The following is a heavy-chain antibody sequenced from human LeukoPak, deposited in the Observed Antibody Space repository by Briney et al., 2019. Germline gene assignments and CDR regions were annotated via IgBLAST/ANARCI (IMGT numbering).Heavy chain of an antibody. CDR2: IYYSGST. Sequence: SETLSLTCTVSGGSISSSSYYWGWIRQPPGRGLEWIGSIYYSGSTYYNPSLKSRVTISGDKSKTQFSLKLSSVTAADTAVYYCATGVITIFGVVTPHGAFDIWGQGTMVTVSS. D-gene: IGHD3-3*01. V-gene: IGHV4-39*07. J-gene: IGHJ3*02. CDR3: ATGVITIFGVVTPHGAFDI. CDR1: GGSISSSSYY.